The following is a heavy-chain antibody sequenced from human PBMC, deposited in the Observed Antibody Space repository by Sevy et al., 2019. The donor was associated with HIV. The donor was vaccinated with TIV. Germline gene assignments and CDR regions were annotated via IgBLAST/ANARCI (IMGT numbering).Heavy chain of an antibody. CDR2: ISYDGSNK. J-gene: IGHJ6*02. Sequence: GGSLRLSCAVSGFIFNNYAMSWVRQAPGKGLEWVAVISYDGSNKDYADSVKGRFTISRDNSKNTLYLQMNSLRAEDTAVYYCAKRYYYDSNDYYYGMDVWGQGTTVTVSS. D-gene: IGHD3-22*01. CDR1: GFIFNNYA. CDR3: AKRYYYDSNDYYYGMDV. V-gene: IGHV3-30*18.